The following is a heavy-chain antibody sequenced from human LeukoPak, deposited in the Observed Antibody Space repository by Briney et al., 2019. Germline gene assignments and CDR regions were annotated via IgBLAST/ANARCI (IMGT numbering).Heavy chain of an antibody. CDR2: IYYSGST. Sequence: SGTLSLTCTVSGGSMRSYNWSWVRQPPGKGLEYIGYIYYSGSTNYNPSLKSRVSISVDTYNNQFSLKLTSVTAADTAVYYCEREGRRDLSDNWGQGTLVTVSS. V-gene: IGHV4-59*01. CDR3: EREGRRDLSDN. J-gene: IGHJ4*02. CDR1: GGSMRSYN. D-gene: IGHD2-21*02.